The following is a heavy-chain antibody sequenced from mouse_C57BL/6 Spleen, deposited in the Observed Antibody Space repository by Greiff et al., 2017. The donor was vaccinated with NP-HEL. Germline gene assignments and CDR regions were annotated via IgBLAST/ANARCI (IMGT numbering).Heavy chain of an antibody. V-gene: IGHV5-4*03. Sequence: EVMLVESGGGLVKPGGSLKLSCAASGFTFSSYAMSWVRQTPEKRLEWVATISDGGSYTYYPDNVQGRFTISRDNAKNNLYLQMSHLKSEDTAMYYCASYYYGSSYDYFDYWGQGTTLTVSS. CDR2: ISDGGSYT. CDR3: ASYYYGSSYDYFDY. CDR1: GFTFSSYA. J-gene: IGHJ2*01. D-gene: IGHD1-1*01.